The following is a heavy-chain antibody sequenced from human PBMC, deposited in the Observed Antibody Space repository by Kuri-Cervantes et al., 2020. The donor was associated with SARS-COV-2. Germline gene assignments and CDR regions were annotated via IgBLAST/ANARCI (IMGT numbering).Heavy chain of an antibody. J-gene: IGHJ6*02. CDR1: GYSFTTYW. D-gene: IGHD3-9*01. CDR3: ARRGYDILIGYYYYYGMDV. CDR2: IDPSDSYA. Sequence: KVSCKGSGYSFTTYWITWVRQMPGKGLEWMGRIDPSDSYATYSPSFQGHVTISADKSINTAYLQWRSLTASDTAMYYCARRGYDILIGYYYYYGMDVWGQGTTVTVSS. V-gene: IGHV5-10-1*01.